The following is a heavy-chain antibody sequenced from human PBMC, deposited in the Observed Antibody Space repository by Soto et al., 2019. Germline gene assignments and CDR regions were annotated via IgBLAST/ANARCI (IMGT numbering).Heavy chain of an antibody. V-gene: IGHV3-15*01. CDR1: GFTFSNAW. CDR2: IKSKTDGGTT. J-gene: IGHJ6*02. Sequence: EVQLVESGGGLVKPGGSLRLSCAASGFTFSNAWMSWVRQAPGKGLEWVGRIKSKTDGGTTDYAAPVKGRFTISRDDSKNTLYLQMNSLKTEDTAVYYCTKSEGYYYYGMDVWGQGTTVTVSS. CDR3: TKSEGYYYYGMDV.